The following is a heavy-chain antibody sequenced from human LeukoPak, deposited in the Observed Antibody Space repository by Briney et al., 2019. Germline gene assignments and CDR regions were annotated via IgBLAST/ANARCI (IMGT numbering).Heavy chain of an antibody. J-gene: IGHJ6*03. CDR1: GGSFSGYY. CDR3: ARAVSSSYYYYYMDV. V-gene: IGHV4-59*01. CDR2: IYYSGST. Sequence: SETLSLTCAVYGGSFSGYYWGWIRQPPGKGLEWIGSIYYSGSTNYNPSLKSRVTISVDTSKNQFSLKLSSVTAADTAVYYCARAVSSSYYYYYMDVWGKGTTVTVSS. D-gene: IGHD6-6*01.